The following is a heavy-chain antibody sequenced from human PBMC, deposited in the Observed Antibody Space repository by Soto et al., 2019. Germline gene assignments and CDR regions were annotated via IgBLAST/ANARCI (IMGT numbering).Heavy chain of an antibody. CDR2: IYYTGTT. D-gene: IGHD5-12*01. Sequence: QVQLQEPGPGLVKPSETLSLTCTVSGGSISGGDYYWTWIRQSPGKGLEWIGNIYYTGTTYYKPSLKSRVTISVDTSNNQFSLSLNSLTATDTAVYYCARGMGMLRRPDSWGQGTLVIVST. J-gene: IGHJ4*02. V-gene: IGHV4-30-4*01. CDR3: ARGMGMLRRPDS. CDR1: GGSISGGDYY.